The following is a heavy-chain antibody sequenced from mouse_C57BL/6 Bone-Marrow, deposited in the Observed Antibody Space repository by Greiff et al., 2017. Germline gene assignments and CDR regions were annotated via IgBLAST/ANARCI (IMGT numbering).Heavy chain of an antibody. CDR3: ASYWAWFAY. D-gene: IGHD4-1*01. J-gene: IGHJ3*01. CDR1: GFTFSSYA. Sequence: EVQRVESGGGLVKPGGSLKLSCAASGFTFSSYAMSWVRQTPEKRLEWVATISDGGSYTYYPDNVKGRFTISRDNAKNNLYLQMSHLKSEDTAMYYCASYWAWFAYWGQGTLVTVSA. V-gene: IGHV5-4*01. CDR2: ISDGGSYT.